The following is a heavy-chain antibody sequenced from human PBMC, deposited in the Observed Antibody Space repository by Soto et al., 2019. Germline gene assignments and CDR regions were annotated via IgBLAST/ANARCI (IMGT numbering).Heavy chain of an antibody. CDR2: VYYSGST. D-gene: IGHD3-10*01. V-gene: IGHV4-59*01. J-gene: IGHJ4*02. CDR1: GGSISGYY. CDR3: AEYKRGSGEYYIVN. Sequence: PSETLSLTCTVSGGSISGYYWTWIRQPPGKGLEWIGYVYYSGSTNYNPSLKSRVTISVDTSKSQFSLRLSSVTAADTAMYYCAEYKRGSGEYYIVNWGQGTLVTVSS.